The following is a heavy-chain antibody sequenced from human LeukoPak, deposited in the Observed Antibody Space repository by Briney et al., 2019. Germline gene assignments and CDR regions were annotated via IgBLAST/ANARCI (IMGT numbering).Heavy chain of an antibody. CDR2: IYYSGST. CDR3: ASTLRFLVSMDV. CDR1: GGSFSGYY. J-gene: IGHJ6*02. Sequence: SETLSLTCAVYGGSFSGYYWSWIRQPPGKGLEWIGSIYYSGSTYYNPSLKSRVTISVDTSKNQFSLKLSSVTAADTAVYYCASTLRFLVSMDVWGQGTTVTVSS. V-gene: IGHV4-34*01. D-gene: IGHD3-3*01.